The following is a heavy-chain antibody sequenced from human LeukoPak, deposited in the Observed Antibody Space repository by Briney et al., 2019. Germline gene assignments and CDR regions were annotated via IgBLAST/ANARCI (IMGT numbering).Heavy chain of an antibody. CDR1: GFTFSDHY. D-gene: IGHD6-19*01. Sequence: GGSLILSCAASGFTFSDHYMDWVRQAPGKGLEWVGRIRNKANSYTTEYAASVKGRFTISRDDSKNSVYLQMNSLKTEDTAVYYCARDPQWRDAFDIWGQGTMVTVSS. J-gene: IGHJ3*02. V-gene: IGHV3-72*01. CDR2: IRNKANSYTT. CDR3: ARDPQWRDAFDI.